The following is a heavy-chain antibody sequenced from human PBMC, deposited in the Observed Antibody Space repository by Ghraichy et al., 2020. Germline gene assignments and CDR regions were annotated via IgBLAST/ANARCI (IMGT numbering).Heavy chain of an antibody. CDR3: AKHDYCSGGSCLNNYYYYYGMDV. CDR2: ISGSGGST. V-gene: IGHV3-23*01. D-gene: IGHD2-15*01. CDR1: GFTFSSYA. Sequence: GGSLRLSCAASGFTFSSYAMSWVRQAPGKGLEWVSAISGSGGSTYYADSVKGRFTISRDNSKNTLYLQMNSLRAEDTAVYYCAKHDYCSGGSCLNNYYYYYGMDVWGQGTTVTVSS. J-gene: IGHJ6*02.